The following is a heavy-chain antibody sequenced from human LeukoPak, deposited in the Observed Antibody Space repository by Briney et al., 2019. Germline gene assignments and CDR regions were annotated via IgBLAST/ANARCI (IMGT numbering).Heavy chain of an antibody. D-gene: IGHD4-17*01. V-gene: IGHV1-18*01. CDR3: ARDGGAVTTGWFYP. Sequence: ASVKVSCKASGYTFTKYGISWVRQAPGQGLEWMGWLSVYNGNTNYAQKLQGRVTMTTDTSTSTDNMELTGLRPDDTAVYYCARDGGAVTTGWFYPWGQGTLVTVSS. J-gene: IGHJ5*02. CDR1: GYTFTKYG. CDR2: LSVYNGNT.